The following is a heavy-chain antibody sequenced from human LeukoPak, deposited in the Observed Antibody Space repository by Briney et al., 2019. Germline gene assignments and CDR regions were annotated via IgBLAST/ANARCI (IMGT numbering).Heavy chain of an antibody. CDR1: GFTVGSNY. CDR2: IYPGGTT. CDR3: ARLAVAYFDS. D-gene: IGHD6-19*01. J-gene: IGHJ4*02. V-gene: IGHV3-66*04. Sequence: PGGSLRPSCAASGFTVGSNYMGWVRQAPGKGLEWVSVIYPGGTTYYPDSVKGRFTISRDNSKNTLFLQMDSLRAEDTAVYYCARLAVAYFDSWGQGTLVSVSS.